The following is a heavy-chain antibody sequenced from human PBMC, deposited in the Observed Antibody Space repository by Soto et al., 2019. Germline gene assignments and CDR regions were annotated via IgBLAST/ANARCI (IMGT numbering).Heavy chain of an antibody. CDR2: IYYSGST. J-gene: IGHJ4*02. Sequence: SETQCLTCTVSGGYIRSYDWSWIRQPPGKGLEWIGYIYYSGSTNYNPSLKSRVTISVDTSKNQFSLKLNSMTAADTAVYYCARHNYGSGSTYFDYWGQGTLVTV. D-gene: IGHD3-10*01. CDR1: GGYIRSYD. CDR3: ARHNYGSGSTYFDY. V-gene: IGHV4-59*08.